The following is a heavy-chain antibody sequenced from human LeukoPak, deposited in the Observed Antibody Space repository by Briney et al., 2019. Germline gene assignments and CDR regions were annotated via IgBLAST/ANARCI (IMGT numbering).Heavy chain of an antibody. CDR2: ISNSGTTV. CDR3: AAWDFWRGSGIDY. CDR1: GFTFSDYY. Sequence: GGSLRLSCAASGFTFSDYYMSWIRQAPGKGLEWISYISNSGTTVYYSDSETGRFTISRDNAKNSLYLQMNSLRAEDTAVYYCAAWDFWRGSGIDYWGQGTLVTVSS. J-gene: IGHJ4*02. V-gene: IGHV3-11*01. D-gene: IGHD3-3*01.